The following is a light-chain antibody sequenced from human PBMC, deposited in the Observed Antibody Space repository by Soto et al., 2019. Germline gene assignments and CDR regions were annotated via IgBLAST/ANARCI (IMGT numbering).Light chain of an antibody. V-gene: IGKV1D-12*01. CDR1: QDIAAY. CDR3: QQAYSFPIT. Sequence: IQVTQSPSSVAASLVDRVTITCRASQDIAAYLAWYQHKPGRAPELLIHAASSLQSGVPSRFSGSGSGTDFTLTINSLQPEDFATYYCQQAYSFPITFGQGTRLEIK. J-gene: IGKJ5*01. CDR2: AAS.